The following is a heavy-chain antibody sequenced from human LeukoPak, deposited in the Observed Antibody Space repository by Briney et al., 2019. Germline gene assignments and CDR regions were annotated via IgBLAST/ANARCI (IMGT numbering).Heavy chain of an antibody. V-gene: IGHV1-18*01. Sequence: ASVKVSCKASGYTFTSYGISWVRQAPGQGLEWMGWISAYNGNTNYAQKLQGRVTMTTDTSTSTAYMELRSLRSDDTAVYYCARNAADYYDISGYYEGDWIDPWGQGTLVTVSS. CDR2: ISAYNGNT. D-gene: IGHD3-22*01. CDR3: ARNAADYYDISGYYEGDWIDP. J-gene: IGHJ5*02. CDR1: GYTFTSYG.